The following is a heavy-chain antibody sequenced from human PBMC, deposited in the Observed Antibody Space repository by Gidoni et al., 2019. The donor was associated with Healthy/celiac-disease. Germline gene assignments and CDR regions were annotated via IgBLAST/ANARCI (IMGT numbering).Heavy chain of an antibody. D-gene: IGHD5-12*01. CDR2: ISGSGGST. Sequence: EVQLVESGGGLVQPGGFLRLSCAASGFTFSSYAMSWVRQAPGKGLEWVSAISGSGGSTYYADSVKGRFTISRDNSKNTLYLQMNSLRAEDTAVYYCAKVLRQSGYDYYYYGMDVWGQGTTVTVSS. V-gene: IGHV3-23*04. CDR3: AKVLRQSGYDYYYYGMDV. J-gene: IGHJ6*02. CDR1: GFTFSSYA.